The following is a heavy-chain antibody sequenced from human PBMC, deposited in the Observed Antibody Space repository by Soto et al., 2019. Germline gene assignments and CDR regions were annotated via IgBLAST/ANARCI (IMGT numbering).Heavy chain of an antibody. CDR3: ARDQGDG. Sequence: QVQLVESGGGVVQTGTSLRLSCVTSGFTFSNYGMHWVRQAPGKGLEWVAVIWYDGSDKYYADSVKGRFTIFRDNSRNTLYLQMNSLRAEDTAIYYCARDQGDGWGQGTLVTVSS. CDR1: GFTFSNYG. J-gene: IGHJ4*02. D-gene: IGHD2-21*02. CDR2: IWYDGSDK. V-gene: IGHV3-33*01.